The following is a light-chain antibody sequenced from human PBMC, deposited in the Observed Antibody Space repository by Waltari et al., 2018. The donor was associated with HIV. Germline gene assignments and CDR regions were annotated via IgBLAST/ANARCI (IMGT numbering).Light chain of an antibody. CDR1: QSINRSY. CDR2: GSS. Sequence: EIVLTQSPGIPSLSAGERATLSCRASQSINRSYLAWYQHKPGQAPRLLIYGSSTRAACIPARFSGSGSGTDFTLTISILEPDDIAVYYCQQYGSSPITFGQVTRLEI. J-gene: IGKJ5*01. CDR3: QQYGSSPIT. V-gene: IGKV3-20*01.